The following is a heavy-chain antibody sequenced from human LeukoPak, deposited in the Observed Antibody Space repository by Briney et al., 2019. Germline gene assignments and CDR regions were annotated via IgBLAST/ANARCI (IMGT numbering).Heavy chain of an antibody. CDR3: ARDDSVYRIAAAGTNY. CDR1: GFTFSTYA. Sequence: PGGSLRLSCAASGFTFSTYAMHWVRQAPGKGLEWVAVISYDGSSKYFADSVKGRFTIPRDNSKNTLYLQMNRLRAEDTAVYYCARDDSVYRIAAAGTNYWGRGTLVTVSS. CDR2: ISYDGSSK. J-gene: IGHJ4*02. V-gene: IGHV3-30-3*01. D-gene: IGHD6-13*01.